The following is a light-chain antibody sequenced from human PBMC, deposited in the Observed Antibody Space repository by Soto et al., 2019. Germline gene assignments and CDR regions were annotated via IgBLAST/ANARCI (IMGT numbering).Light chain of an antibody. Sequence: QLVLTQSPSASASLGASVKLTCTLSSGHSSYAIAWHQQRPEKGPRYLMKLNSDGSHSKGDGIPDRFSGSSSGAERYLTISRLQSEDEAYYYCQTWVTSIQVFGGGTKLTVL. CDR3: QTWVTSIQV. V-gene: IGLV4-69*01. CDR1: SGHSSYA. CDR2: LNSDGSH. J-gene: IGLJ2*01.